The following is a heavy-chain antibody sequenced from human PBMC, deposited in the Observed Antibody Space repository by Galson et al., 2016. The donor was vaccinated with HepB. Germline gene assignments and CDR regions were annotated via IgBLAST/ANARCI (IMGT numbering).Heavy chain of an antibody. D-gene: IGHD2-21*02. J-gene: IGHJ6*02. CDR1: GFSFSDHF. CDR2: STIKASGYNT. CDR3: RGYRYFYGMEV. V-gene: IGHV3-72*01. Sequence: SLRLSCAASGFSFSDHFMDWVRQAPGKGLEWVGRSTIKASGYNTEYAASVKGRFTITRDDSKHSLYLPMNSLKTEDTAVYYCRGYRYFYGMEVWGQGTTVTVSS.